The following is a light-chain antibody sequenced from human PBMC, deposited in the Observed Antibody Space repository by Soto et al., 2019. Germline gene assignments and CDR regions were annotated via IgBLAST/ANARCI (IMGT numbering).Light chain of an antibody. CDR3: SVYTGRVM. J-gene: IGLJ3*02. CDR1: SSDVGAYNY. CDR2: EVS. V-gene: IGLV2-8*01. Sequence: QSVLTQPPSASGSPGQSVTISCTGTSSDVGAYNYVSWYQQHPGKAPKLMIYEVSERPSGVPDRFSGSKSGNTASLTVSGLQAEDEAEYYCSVYTGRVMFRGGTKVTVL.